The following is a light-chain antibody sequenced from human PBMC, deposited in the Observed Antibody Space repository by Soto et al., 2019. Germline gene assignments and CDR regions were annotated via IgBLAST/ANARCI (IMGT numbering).Light chain of an antibody. V-gene: IGLV6-57*04. CDR3: QSYDSRNHVV. Sequence: LTQPHSVSESPGKTVTISCTRSSASTASNYVQWYQQRPGSAPTTVIYENNQRPSGVPDRFSGSIDSSSNSASLTISGLKTEDEADYYCQSYDSRNHVVFGGGTKLTVL. CDR1: SASTASNY. J-gene: IGLJ2*01. CDR2: ENN.